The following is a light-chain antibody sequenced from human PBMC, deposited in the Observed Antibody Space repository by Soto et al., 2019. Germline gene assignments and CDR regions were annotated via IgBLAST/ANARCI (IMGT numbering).Light chain of an antibody. Sequence: QSVLTQPRSVSGSPGQSVTISCTGTSSDVGGFNYVSWYQQHPGKDPKLMIYDVSERPSGVPDRFSGSKSGNTASLTISGXQVDDEADYYCCSYAGTYAYVFGTGTKLTVL. J-gene: IGLJ1*01. CDR3: CSYAGTYAYV. CDR2: DVS. V-gene: IGLV2-11*01. CDR1: SSDVGGFNY.